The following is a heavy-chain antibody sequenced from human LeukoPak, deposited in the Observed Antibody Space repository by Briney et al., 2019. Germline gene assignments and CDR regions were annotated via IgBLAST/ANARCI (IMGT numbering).Heavy chain of an antibody. CDR3: AKDGRVATGYYFDY. V-gene: IGHV3-23*01. CDR1: GFTFSSYA. J-gene: IGHJ4*02. Sequence: GGSLRLSCAASGFTFSSYAMSWVRQAPGKGLEWVSAISGSGGSTYYAGSVKGRFTISRDNSKNTLYLQMNSLRAEDTAVYYCAKDGRVATGYYFDYWGQGTLVTVSS. CDR2: ISGSGGST. D-gene: IGHD5-12*01.